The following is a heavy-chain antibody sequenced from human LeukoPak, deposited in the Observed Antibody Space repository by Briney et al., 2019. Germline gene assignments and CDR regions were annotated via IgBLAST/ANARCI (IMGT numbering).Heavy chain of an antibody. D-gene: IGHD6-6*01. Sequence: SETLSLTCAVSGGSISSYYWSWIRQPPGKGLEWIGYIYTSGSTNYNPSLKSRVTISVDTSKNQFSLKLSSVTAADTAVYYCARRFGSSSSWGFDYWGQGTLVTVSS. V-gene: IGHV4-4*09. CDR1: GGSISSYY. CDR3: ARRFGSSSSWGFDY. CDR2: IYTSGST. J-gene: IGHJ4*02.